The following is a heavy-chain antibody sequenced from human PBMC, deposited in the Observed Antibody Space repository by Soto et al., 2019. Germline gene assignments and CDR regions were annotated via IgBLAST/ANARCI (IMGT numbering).Heavy chain of an antibody. D-gene: IGHD6-19*01. CDR2: FYSSGSI. J-gene: IGHJ5*02. CDR3: ARMYSSGSGWFHP. CDR1: GYSITAGGYY. Sequence: SETLSLTCFVSGYSITAGGYYWSWIRHRPGKGLEWIGSFYSSGSIIYNPSLRSRVSISGDTSSNQFSMSLTSVTAADTARYYCARMYSSGSGWFHPWGQGTLVTVSS. V-gene: IGHV4-39*07.